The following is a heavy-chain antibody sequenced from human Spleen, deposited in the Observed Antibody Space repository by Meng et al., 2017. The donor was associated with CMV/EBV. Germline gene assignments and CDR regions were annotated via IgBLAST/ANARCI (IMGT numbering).Heavy chain of an antibody. V-gene: IGHV3-21*01. CDR1: GFTFSSYA. CDR2: ISSSSSYI. D-gene: IGHD1-7*01. J-gene: IGHJ4*02. CDR3: ARGEYNWNYVPDY. Sequence: GESLKISCAASGFTFSSYAMSWVRQAPGKGLEWVSSISSSSSYIYYADSVKGRFTISRDNAKNSLYLQMNSLRAEDTAVYYCARGEYNWNYVPDYWGQGTLVTVSS.